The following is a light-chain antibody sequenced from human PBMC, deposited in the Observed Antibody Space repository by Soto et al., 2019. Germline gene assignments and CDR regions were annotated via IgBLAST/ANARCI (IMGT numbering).Light chain of an antibody. V-gene: IGKV3-15*01. J-gene: IGKJ1*01. CDR3: QQYTNWPPWT. CDR2: GAS. Sequence: EIVMTQFPATLSVSPGEKAPPSSGPSQVEVTTLAGYQQKPGQAPRLLIYGASTRATGVPARFSGSGSGTDFTLTISSLQSDDFAVYYCQQYTNWPPWTFGQGTKVDVK. CDR1: QVEVTT.